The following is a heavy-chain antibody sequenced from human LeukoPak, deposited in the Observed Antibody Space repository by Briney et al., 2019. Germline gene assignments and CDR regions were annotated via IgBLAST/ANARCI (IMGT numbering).Heavy chain of an antibody. V-gene: IGHV3-30*04. CDR2: ISHDGRNK. J-gene: IGHJ4*02. CDR3: AKVWRWNYYDY. CDR1: GFNFDNFA. Sequence: GGSLRLSCVVSGFNFDNFAMHWVRQPLGKGLEWVAVISHDGRNKYYAYSMKGRITISRDNSKNTLFLQMNNLRSEDTAVYYCAKVWRWNYYDYWGQGTLVTVSS. D-gene: IGHD5-24*01.